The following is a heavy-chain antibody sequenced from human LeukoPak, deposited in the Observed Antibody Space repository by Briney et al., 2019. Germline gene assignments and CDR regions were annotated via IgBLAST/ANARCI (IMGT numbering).Heavy chain of an antibody. CDR1: GGSFSGYY. J-gene: IGHJ6*03. V-gene: IGHV4-34*01. CDR2: INHSGST. D-gene: IGHD6-19*01. Sequence: SETLSLTCAVYGGSFSGYYWSWIRQPPGKGLEWIGEINHSGSTNYNPSLKSRVTISVDTSKNQFSLKLSSVTAADTAVYYCAHRSYSSGWFSGYYYYYMDVWGKGTTVTISS. CDR3: AHRSYSSGWFSGYYYYYMDV.